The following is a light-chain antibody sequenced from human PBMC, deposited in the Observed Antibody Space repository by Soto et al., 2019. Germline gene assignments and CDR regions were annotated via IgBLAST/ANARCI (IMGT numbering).Light chain of an antibody. J-gene: IGLJ3*02. CDR3: SSYAGSNNWV. CDR2: EVS. CDR1: SSDVADYNY. Sequence: QSALTQPPSASGSPGQSVTISCTGTSSDVADYNYVSWYQQYPGKAPKLRIYEVSKRPSGVPDRFSGSKSGNTASLTVSGLQAEDEADYYCSSYAGSNNWVFGGGTKVTVL. V-gene: IGLV2-8*01.